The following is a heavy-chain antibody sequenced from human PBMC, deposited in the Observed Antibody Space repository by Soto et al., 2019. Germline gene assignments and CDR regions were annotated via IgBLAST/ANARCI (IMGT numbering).Heavy chain of an antibody. CDR3: ARTSIAARLDFDY. D-gene: IGHD6-6*01. Sequence: QVQLVQSGAEVKKPGDSVKVSCKASGATFSSYAISWVRPATGQRLELMGGTIPIFGTANYAQRFQVRVTINADESTSTGYMELSSLRSEDTAVYYCARTSIAARLDFDYWGKGTLVTVSS. CDR1: GATFSSYA. CDR2: TIPIFGTA. J-gene: IGHJ4*02. V-gene: IGHV1-69*01.